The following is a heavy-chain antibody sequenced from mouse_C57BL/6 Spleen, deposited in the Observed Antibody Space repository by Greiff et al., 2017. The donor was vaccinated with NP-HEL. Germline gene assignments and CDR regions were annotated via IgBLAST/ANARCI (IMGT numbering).Heavy chain of an antibody. CDR1: GFNIKDDY. CDR3: TTSGSTVVDYYAMDY. Sequence: EVKLMESGAELVRPGASVKLSCTASGFNIKDDYMHWVKQRPEQGLEWIGWIDPENGDTEYASKFQGKATITADTSSNTAYLQLSSLTSEDTAVYYCTTSGSTVVDYYAMDYWGQGTSVTVSS. V-gene: IGHV14-4*01. CDR2: IDPENGDT. J-gene: IGHJ4*01. D-gene: IGHD1-1*01.